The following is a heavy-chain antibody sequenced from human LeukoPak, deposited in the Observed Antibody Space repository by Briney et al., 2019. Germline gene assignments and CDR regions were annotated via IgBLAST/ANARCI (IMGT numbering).Heavy chain of an antibody. CDR3: ARGVGEKYYFDY. CDR1: GGSFSGYY. V-gene: IGHV4-34*01. Sequence: SETLSLTCAVYGGSFSGYYWSWIRQPPGKGLEWIGEINHSGSTNYNPSLKSRVTISVDTSKNQFSLKLSSVTAADTAVYYCARGVGEKYYFDYWGQGTLVTVSS. CDR2: INHSGST. D-gene: IGHD3-16*01. J-gene: IGHJ4*02.